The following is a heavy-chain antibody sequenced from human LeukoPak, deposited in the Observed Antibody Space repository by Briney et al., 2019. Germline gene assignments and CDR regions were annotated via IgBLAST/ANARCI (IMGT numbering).Heavy chain of an antibody. CDR3: AKDRVHGESYGRFDY. J-gene: IGHJ4*02. Sequence: GSLRLSCTASGFTFGSYVMSWVRQAPGGGLVWVSIISDSGGRTDCGDSVKGRFTISRANAKNKLYLQMNSLRTEDTAVYYCAKDRVHGESYGRFDYWGQGTLVTVSS. CDR1: GFTFGSYV. CDR2: ISDSGGRT. V-gene: IGHV3-23*01. D-gene: IGHD1-26*01.